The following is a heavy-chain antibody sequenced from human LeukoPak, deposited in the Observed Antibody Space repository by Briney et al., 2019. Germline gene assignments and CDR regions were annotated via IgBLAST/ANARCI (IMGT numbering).Heavy chain of an antibody. D-gene: IGHD2-2*01. Sequence: SVRVSCKASGGTFSSYAISWVRQAPGQGLEWMGRIIPIFGTANYAQKFQGRVTITTDESTSTAYMELSSLRSEDTAVYYCARFICSSTSCYANAFDIWGQGTMVTVSS. J-gene: IGHJ3*02. CDR3: ARFICSSTSCYANAFDI. V-gene: IGHV1-69*05. CDR1: GGTFSSYA. CDR2: IIPIFGTA.